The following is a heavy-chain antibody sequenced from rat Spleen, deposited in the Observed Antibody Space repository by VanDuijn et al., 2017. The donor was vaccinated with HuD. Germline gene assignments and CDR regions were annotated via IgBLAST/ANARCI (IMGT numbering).Heavy chain of an antibody. CDR1: GFTFSDYN. CDR2: IIYDGSRT. Sequence: EVQLVESGGGLVQPGRSLKLFCAASGFTFSDYNMAWVRQAPKKGLEWVATIIYDGSRTYYRDSVKGRFTISRDNAKSTLYLQMDSLRSEDTATYYCAKDMNYYSTYPFYVMGDWGQGTLVTVSS. D-gene: IGHD1-2*01. J-gene: IGHJ3*01. V-gene: IGHV5S10*01. CDR3: AKDMNYYSTYPFYVMGD.